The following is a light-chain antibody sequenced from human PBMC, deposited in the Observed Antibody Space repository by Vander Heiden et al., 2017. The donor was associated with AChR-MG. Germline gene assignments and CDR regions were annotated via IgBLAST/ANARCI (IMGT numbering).Light chain of an antibody. CDR3: QQYNNWFRT. CDR1: QSVSSK. Sequence: EIAMSQPPATLSVSPGERATLSCRASQSVSSKLAWYQQKPGQAPRLLIYGASTRATGIPARFSGSGSGTEFTFTISSLQSEDFAVYYCQQYNNWFRTFGQGTKVEIK. V-gene: IGKV3-15*01. J-gene: IGKJ1*01. CDR2: GAS.